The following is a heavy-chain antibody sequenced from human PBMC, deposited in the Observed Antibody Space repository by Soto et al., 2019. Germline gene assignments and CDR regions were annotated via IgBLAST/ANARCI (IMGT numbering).Heavy chain of an antibody. J-gene: IGHJ4*02. Sequence: VQLLESGGGVVQPGRSLRLSCAASGFTFSSYGMHWVRQAPGKGLEWVAVIWYDGSNKYYADSVKGRFTISRDNSKNTLYLQMNSLRAEDTAVYYCARERAAYYDILTGYYNPYYWGQGTLVTVSS. CDR1: GFTFSSYG. D-gene: IGHD3-9*01. CDR3: ARERAAYYDILTGYYNPYY. V-gene: IGHV3-33*01. CDR2: IWYDGSNK.